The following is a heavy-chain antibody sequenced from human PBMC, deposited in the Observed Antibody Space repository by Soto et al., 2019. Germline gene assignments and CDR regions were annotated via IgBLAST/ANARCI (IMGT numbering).Heavy chain of an antibody. CDR1: GFTFSGYA. J-gene: IGHJ4*02. V-gene: IGHV3-23*01. Sequence: GGSLRLSCAASGFTFSGYAMSWVRQAPGKGLEWVSVISGSGGSTYYADSVKGRFTISRDNSKNTLYLQMNSLRAEDTAVYYCAKDDYGDYGGWGYWGQGTLVTVSS. CDR2: ISGSGGST. CDR3: AKDDYGDYGGWGY. D-gene: IGHD4-17*01.